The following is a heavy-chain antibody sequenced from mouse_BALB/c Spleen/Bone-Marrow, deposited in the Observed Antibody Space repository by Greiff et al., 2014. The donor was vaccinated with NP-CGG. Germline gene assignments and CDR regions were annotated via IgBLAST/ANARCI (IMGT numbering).Heavy chain of an antibody. CDR1: GFNIKDTY. D-gene: IGHD2-4*01. Sequence: EVQLQQSGAELVKPGASVKLSCTASGFNIKDTYMHWVKQRPEQGLEWIGRIDPANGNTKYDPKFQGKATITADTSSNTAYLQPSSLTSEDTAVYYCATTITDWYFDVWGAGTTVTVSS. J-gene: IGHJ1*01. V-gene: IGHV14-3*02. CDR2: IDPANGNT. CDR3: ATTITDWYFDV.